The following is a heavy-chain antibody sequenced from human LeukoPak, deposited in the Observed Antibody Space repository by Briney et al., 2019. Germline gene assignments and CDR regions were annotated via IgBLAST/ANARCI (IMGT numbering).Heavy chain of an antibody. CDR1: GFTFNNYG. J-gene: IGHJ3*02. Sequence: GGSLRLSCAASGFTFNNYGMHWVRQAPGKGLEWVAFIRYDGRNKYYADSVKGRFTISRDNSKNTLYLQMNSLRAEDTAVYYGAKGPKRYNILTGYFVIETAFDIWGQGTMVTVSS. D-gene: IGHD3-9*01. V-gene: IGHV3-30*02. CDR2: IRYDGRNK. CDR3: AKGPKRYNILTGYFVIETAFDI.